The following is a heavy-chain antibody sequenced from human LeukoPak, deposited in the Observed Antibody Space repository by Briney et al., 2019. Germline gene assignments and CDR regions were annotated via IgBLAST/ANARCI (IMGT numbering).Heavy chain of an antibody. Sequence: PSETLSLTCTVSGGSISSYYWSWIRQPPGKGLEWIGYIYYSGSTNHNPSLKSRVTISVDTSKNQFSLKLSSVTAADTAVYYCARDCSGGSCYSAADYYGMDVWGQGTTVTVSS. CDR2: IYYSGST. V-gene: IGHV4-59*01. CDR3: ARDCSGGSCYSAADYYGMDV. CDR1: GGSISSYY. J-gene: IGHJ6*02. D-gene: IGHD2-15*01.